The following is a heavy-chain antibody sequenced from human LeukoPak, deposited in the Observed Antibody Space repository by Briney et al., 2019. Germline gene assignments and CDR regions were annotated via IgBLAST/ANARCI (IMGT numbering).Heavy chain of an antibody. CDR2: IYYSGST. CDR3: ARGRSGSYFGDY. Sequence: KPSETLSLTCTVSGGSISSYYWSWIRQPPGKGLEWIGYIYYSGSTNYNPSLKSRVTISVDTSKNQFSLKLSSVTAAGTAVYYCARGRSGSYFGDYWGQGTLVTVSS. V-gene: IGHV4-59*01. J-gene: IGHJ4*02. D-gene: IGHD3-10*01. CDR1: GGSISSYY.